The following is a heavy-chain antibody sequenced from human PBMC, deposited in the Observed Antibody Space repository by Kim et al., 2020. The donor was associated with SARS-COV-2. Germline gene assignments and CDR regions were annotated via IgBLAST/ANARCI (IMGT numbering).Heavy chain of an antibody. D-gene: IGHD6-13*01. J-gene: IGHJ6*02. CDR3: ASLAAAGNFYGMDV. V-gene: IGHV1-69*13. CDR1: GGTFSSYA. CDR2: IIPIFGTA. Sequence: SVKVSCKASGGTFSSYAISWVRQAPGQGLEWMGGIIPIFGTANYAQKFQGRVTITADESTSTAYMELSSLRSEDTAVYYCASLAAAGNFYGMDVWGQGTTVTVSS.